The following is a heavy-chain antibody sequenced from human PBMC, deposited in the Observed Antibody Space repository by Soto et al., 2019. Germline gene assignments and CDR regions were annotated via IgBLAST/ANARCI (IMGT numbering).Heavy chain of an antibody. CDR3: AKYLLWYQLALPDS. V-gene: IGHV3-30*18. CDR1: GFTFSSYG. CDR2: ISYDGSNK. J-gene: IGHJ4*02. D-gene: IGHD2-2*01. Sequence: QVQLVESGGGVVQPGRSLRLSCAASGFTFSSYGMHWVRQAPGKGLEWVAVISYDGSNKYYADSVKGRFTISRDNSKNTLYLQMNRLRAEYPGVYYCAKYLLWYQLALPDSLGQGTLVTVSS.